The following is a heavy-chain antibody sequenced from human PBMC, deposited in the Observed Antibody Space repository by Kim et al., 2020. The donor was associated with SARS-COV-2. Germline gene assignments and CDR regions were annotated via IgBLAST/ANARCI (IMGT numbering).Heavy chain of an antibody. J-gene: IGHJ6*02. CDR2: ITWNGGTV. CDR1: GFNFKDYA. CDR3: AKARGAYSDYVYYYYGLDI. V-gene: IGHV3-9*01. Sequence: GGSLRLSCVVSGFNFKDYAMHWVRQIPGKGLEWVAGITWNGGTVDYADSVKGRFSISRDNAGNSLYLQMDSLGPEDTAFYYCAKARGAYSDYVYYYYGLDIWGRGTTVTVS. D-gene: IGHD4-17*01.